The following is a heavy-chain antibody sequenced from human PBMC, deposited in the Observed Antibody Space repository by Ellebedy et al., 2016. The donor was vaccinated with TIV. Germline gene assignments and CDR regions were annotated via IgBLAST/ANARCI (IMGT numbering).Heavy chain of an antibody. V-gene: IGHV4-59*12. CDR2: IYYSGST. Sequence: GSLRLXXTVSGGSISSYYWSWIRQPPGKGLEWIGYIYYSGSTNYNPSLKSRVTISVDTSKNQFSLKLSSVTAADTAVYYCARRTTVTTRHVDYWGQGTLVTVSS. D-gene: IGHD4-17*01. CDR1: GGSISSYY. J-gene: IGHJ4*02. CDR3: ARRTTVTTRHVDY.